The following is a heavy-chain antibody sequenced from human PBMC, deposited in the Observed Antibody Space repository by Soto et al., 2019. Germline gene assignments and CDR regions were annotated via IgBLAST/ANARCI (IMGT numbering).Heavy chain of an antibody. CDR1: GFTFSSYW. CDR3: WKRFGSTARGPDALDI. V-gene: IGHV3-7*01. D-gene: IGHD3-16*01. Sequence: GGSLRLSCSASGFTFSSYWMTWVRQAPGKGLEWVANIKQDGSEKYDVDSVKGQFTISRDNAENSVYLQMNSLRAEDTAVYYCWKRFGSTARGPDALDIWGQGTMVTVSS. J-gene: IGHJ3*02. CDR2: IKQDGSEK.